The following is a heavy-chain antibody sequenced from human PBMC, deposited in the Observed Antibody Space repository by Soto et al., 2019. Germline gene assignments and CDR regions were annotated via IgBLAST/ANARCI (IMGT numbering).Heavy chain of an antibody. Sequence: QVQLQQWGAGLLKPSETLSLTCAVYGGSFSGYYWSWIRQPPGKGLEWIGEINHSGSTNYNPSLKSGVTISVDTSKNQFSLKLSSVTAADTAVYYCARSNSVRNFYYYYGMDVWGQGTTVTVSS. CDR2: INHSGST. J-gene: IGHJ6*02. CDR3: ARSNSVRNFYYYYGMDV. V-gene: IGHV4-34*01. CDR1: GGSFSGYY. D-gene: IGHD4-4*01.